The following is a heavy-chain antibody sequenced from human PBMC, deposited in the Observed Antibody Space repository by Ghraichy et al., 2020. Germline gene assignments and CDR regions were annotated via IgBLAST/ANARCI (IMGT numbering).Heavy chain of an antibody. V-gene: IGHV4-59*01. CDR2: IYDSGST. Sequence: SETLSLTCIVTGASISSYSWSWIRQPPGKGLEWIGNIYDSGSTNYNPSLKSRVTMSVDTSKNHFSLKLNSVSAADTAVYYCARRGSGSVWFDPWGQGTLVTVSS. J-gene: IGHJ5*02. D-gene: IGHD3-10*01. CDR1: GASISSYS. CDR3: ARRGSGSVWFDP.